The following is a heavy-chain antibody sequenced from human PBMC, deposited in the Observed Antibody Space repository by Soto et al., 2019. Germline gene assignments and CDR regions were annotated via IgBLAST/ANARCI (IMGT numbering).Heavy chain of an antibody. J-gene: IGHJ4*02. CDR2: ISDGGRAM. Sequence: QVQLVESGGGLVNPGGSLRLSCVASGXTFSDYYMTWIRQAPGKGLEWVSCISDGGRAMYYADSVKGRFTISRDNADNSLYLQMNSLRAEDTAVXXXXXXXXXXXXXHPNDYWGQGSLVTVSS. V-gene: IGHV3-11*01. CDR1: GXTFSDYY. CDR3: XXXXXXXXXXHPNDY.